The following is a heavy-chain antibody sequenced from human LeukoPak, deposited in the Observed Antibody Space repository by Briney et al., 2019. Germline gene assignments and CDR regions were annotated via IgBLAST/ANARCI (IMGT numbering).Heavy chain of an antibody. Sequence: GESLKISCKGSGYSFTSYWIGWVRQMPGKGLEWMGIIYPGDSDTRYSPSFQGQVTISADKSISTAYLQWSSLKASDTAMYYCARQAEKRWLQFPHREYYFDYWGQGTLVTVSS. V-gene: IGHV5-51*01. J-gene: IGHJ4*02. CDR2: IYPGDSDT. CDR1: GYSFTSYW. CDR3: ARQAEKRWLQFPHREYYFDY. D-gene: IGHD5-24*01.